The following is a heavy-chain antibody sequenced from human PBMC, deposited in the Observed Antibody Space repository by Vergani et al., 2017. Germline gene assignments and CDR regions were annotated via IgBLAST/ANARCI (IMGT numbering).Heavy chain of an antibody. Sequence: QVQLVQSGAEVKKPGASVKVSCKASGYTFTSYAMHWVRQAPGQRLEWMGRIIPILGTANYAQKFQGRVTITADESTSTAYMELSSLRSEDTAVYYCARGLELLWFGDAFDIWGQGTMVTVSS. D-gene: IGHD3-10*01. CDR1: GYTFTSYA. J-gene: IGHJ3*02. CDR2: IIPILGTA. V-gene: IGHV1-69*11. CDR3: ARGLELLWFGDAFDI.